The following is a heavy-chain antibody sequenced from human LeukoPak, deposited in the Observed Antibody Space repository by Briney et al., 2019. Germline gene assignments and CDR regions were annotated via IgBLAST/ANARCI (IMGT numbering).Heavy chain of an antibody. Sequence: GSLRLSCAASGFNFSSYSMNWVRQALGKGLEWVGSIYYNGDTYYNPSFKSRVSMSVDTAKNQISLILTSVTAADTAVYYCSREGYSCPNWFDTWGQGTLVTVSS. CDR3: SREGYSCPNWFDT. J-gene: IGHJ5*02. CDR2: IYYNGDT. V-gene: IGHV4-39*07. CDR1: GFNFSSYS. D-gene: IGHD4-11*01.